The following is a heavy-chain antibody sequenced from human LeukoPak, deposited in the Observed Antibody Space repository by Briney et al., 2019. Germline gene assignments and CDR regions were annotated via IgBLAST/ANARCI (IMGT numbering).Heavy chain of an antibody. D-gene: IGHD4/OR15-4a*01. CDR1: GFTVSSNS. CDR3: ARRAGAYSHPYDY. CDR2: IYSDNT. J-gene: IGHJ4*02. V-gene: IGHV3-53*01. Sequence: GGSLRLSCTVSGFTVSSNSMSWVRQAPGKGLECVSFIYSDNTHYPDSVKGRFTISRDNSKNTLYLQMNSLRAEDTAVYYCARRAGAYSHPYDYWGQGTLVTVSS.